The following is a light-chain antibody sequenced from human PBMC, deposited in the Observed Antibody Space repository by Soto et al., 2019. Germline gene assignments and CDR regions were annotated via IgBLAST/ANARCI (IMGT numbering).Light chain of an antibody. CDR2: RDN. V-gene: IGLV1-44*01. CDR3: SAWDDSIYGPV. J-gene: IGLJ2*01. Sequence: QSVLTQPPSASGTPGQRVAISCSGGSSDIGTNPVNWYLHLPGAAPKLLIYRDNQRPSGVPDRFSGSKSCTSASLTISGLQSDDEVDYFCSAWDDSIYGPVFGGGTKLTVL. CDR1: SSDIGTNP.